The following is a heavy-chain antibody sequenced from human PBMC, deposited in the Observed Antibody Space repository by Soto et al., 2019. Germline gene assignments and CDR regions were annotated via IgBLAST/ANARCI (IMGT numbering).Heavy chain of an antibody. CDR3: ARRPCSSTSCNWFDP. J-gene: IGHJ5*02. D-gene: IGHD2-2*01. CDR2: IYYSGST. V-gene: IGHV4-39*01. CDR1: GGSINSTSYY. Sequence: QLQLQESGPGLVKPSETLSLTCTVSGGSINSTSYYCGWIRQPPGKALEWIGNIYYSGSTYYNPSLKSRVTISVDTSKNQFSLKLSSVTAADTAVYYCARRPCSSTSCNWFDPWGQGTLVTVSS.